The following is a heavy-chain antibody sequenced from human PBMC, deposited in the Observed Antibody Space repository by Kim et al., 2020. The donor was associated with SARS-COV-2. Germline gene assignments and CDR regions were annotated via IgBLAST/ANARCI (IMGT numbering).Heavy chain of an antibody. CDR2: ISGSGGST. D-gene: IGHD3-3*01. CDR3: AKDPFYAFWSGYYFDY. CDR1: GFTFSNYA. V-gene: IGHV3-23*01. J-gene: IGHJ4*02. Sequence: GGSLRLSCAASGFTFSNYAVSWVRQTPGKGLEWVSTISGSGGSTYYADSVKGRFTISRDNSKNTLYLQMSSLRAEDTAVYFCAKDPFYAFWSGYYFDYWGQGTLVTVSS.